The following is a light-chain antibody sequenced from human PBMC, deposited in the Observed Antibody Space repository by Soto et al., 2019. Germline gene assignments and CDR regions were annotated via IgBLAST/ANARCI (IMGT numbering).Light chain of an antibody. V-gene: IGLV2-23*01. CDR2: EAS. J-gene: IGLJ1*01. Sequence: QSVLTQPASVSGSPGQSITISCTGTSSDVGSHNLVSWYQQYPGKAPKLVISEASKRPSGVSNRFSGSKSGSTASLTISGLQAEDEADYYCCSNAPSSTYVFGTGTKVTVL. CDR3: CSNAPSSTYV. CDR1: SSDVGSHNL.